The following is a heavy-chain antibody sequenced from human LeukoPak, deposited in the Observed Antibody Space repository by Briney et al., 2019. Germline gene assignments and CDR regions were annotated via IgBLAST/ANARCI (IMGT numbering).Heavy chain of an antibody. Sequence: SETLSLTCTVSGGSISSYYWSWIRQPPGKGLEWIGYIYYSGSTNYNPSLKSRVTISIDTSKNQFSLKVTSVTAADTAVYYCARIGGVFHHWGQGTLVTVSS. CDR3: ARIGGVFHH. CDR2: IYYSGST. V-gene: IGHV4-59*01. CDR1: GGSISSYY. D-gene: IGHD3-10*01. J-gene: IGHJ1*01.